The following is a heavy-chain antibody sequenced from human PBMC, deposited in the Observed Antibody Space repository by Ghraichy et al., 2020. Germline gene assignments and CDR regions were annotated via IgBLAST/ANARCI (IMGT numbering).Heavy chain of an antibody. CDR2: IHAGNGDI. CDR1: GYTFTNYV. V-gene: IGHV1-3*01. CDR3: AREGAVRGVRLGTNWFDP. D-gene: IGHD3-10*01. J-gene: IGHJ5*02. Sequence: ASVKVSCKASGYTFTNYVIHWVRQAPGQRFEWMGWIHAGNGDIRYSQKFQGRVTITRDTSASTAYMELSSLRSEDTSIYYCAREGAVRGVRLGTNWFDPWGQGTPVPVSP.